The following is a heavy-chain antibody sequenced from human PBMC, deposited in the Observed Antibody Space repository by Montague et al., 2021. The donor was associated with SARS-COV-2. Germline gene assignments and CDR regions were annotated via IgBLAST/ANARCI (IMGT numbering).Heavy chain of an antibody. D-gene: IGHD3-10*01. J-gene: IGHJ5*02. Sequence: SETLSLTCAVSGGSISSHYWSFIRQPPGKGLEWIAYINYSGGTNYNPSLKSRVTISVDTSKNHFSLQLRSVTPADTAVYFCARATCVRGAVNWFDPWGQGTLVTVSS. CDR2: INYSGGT. CDR1: GGSISSHY. CDR3: ARATCVRGAVNWFDP. V-gene: IGHV4-59*11.